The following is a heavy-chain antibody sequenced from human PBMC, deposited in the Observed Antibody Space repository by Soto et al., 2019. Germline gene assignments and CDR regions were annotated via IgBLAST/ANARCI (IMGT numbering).Heavy chain of an antibody. D-gene: IGHD1-26*01. J-gene: IGHJ4*02. V-gene: IGHV1-69*13. CDR2: IIPIFGTA. Sequence: SVKVSCKASGGTFSSYAISWVRQAPGQGLEWMGGIIPIFGTANYAQKFQGRVTITADESTSTAYMELGSLRSEDTAVYYCARGPHSGSYFSSYWGQGTLVTVSS. CDR1: GGTFSSYA. CDR3: ARGPHSGSYFSSY.